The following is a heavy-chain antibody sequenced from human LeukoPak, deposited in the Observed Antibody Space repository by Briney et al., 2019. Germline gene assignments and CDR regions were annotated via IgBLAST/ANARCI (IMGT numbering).Heavy chain of an antibody. Sequence: SETPSLTCAVYGGSFSGYYWSWIRQPPGKGLEWIGEINHSGSTNYNPSLKSRVTISVDTSKNQFSLKLSSVTAADTAVYYCARGISDFDYWGQGTLVTVSS. V-gene: IGHV4-34*01. J-gene: IGHJ4*02. CDR3: ARGISDFDY. CDR2: INHSGST. CDR1: GGSFSGYY.